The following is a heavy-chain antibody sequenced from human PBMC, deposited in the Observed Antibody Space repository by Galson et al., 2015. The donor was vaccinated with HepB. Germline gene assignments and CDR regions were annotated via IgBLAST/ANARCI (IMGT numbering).Heavy chain of an antibody. J-gene: IGHJ4*02. V-gene: IGHV3-11*01. D-gene: IGHD3-22*01. CDR3: AGYYYYESSGYYSLDY. Sequence: SLRLSCAASGFTFSDYYMTWIRQAPGKGLEWLSYISSSGDTRYYADSAMGRFTISRDNSKNSLSLQMNSLRAEDTALYYCAGYYYYESSGYYSLDYWGQGTLVTVSS. CDR2: ISSSGDTR. CDR1: GFTFSDYY.